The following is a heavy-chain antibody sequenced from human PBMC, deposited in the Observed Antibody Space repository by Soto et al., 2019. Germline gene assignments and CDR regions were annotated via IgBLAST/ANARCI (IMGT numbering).Heavy chain of an antibody. CDR3: ATNTPSAFDI. V-gene: IGHV3-21*01. CDR1: GFTFSSYS. Sequence: PGGSLRLSCAASGFTFSSYSMNWVRQAPGKGLEWVSSISSSSSYIYYADSVKDRFTISRDNAKNSLYLQMNSLRAEDTAVYYCATNTPSAFDIWGQGTMVTVSS. D-gene: IGHD2-2*01. CDR2: ISSSSSYI. J-gene: IGHJ3*02.